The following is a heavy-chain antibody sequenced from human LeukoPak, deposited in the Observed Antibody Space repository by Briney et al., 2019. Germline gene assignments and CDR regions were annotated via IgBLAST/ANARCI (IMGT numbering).Heavy chain of an antibody. Sequence: GGSLRLSCAASGFTFSSYSMNWVRQAPGKGLEWVSYISTSSVTIYYADSVKGRFTISRDNAKNSLYRQMNSLRDEDTAVYYCARVRSGWYFDYWGQGPLHRVSS. V-gene: IGHV3-48*02. CDR1: GFTFSSYS. J-gene: IGHJ4*02. D-gene: IGHD6-19*01. CDR2: ISTSSVTI. CDR3: ARVRSGWYFDY.